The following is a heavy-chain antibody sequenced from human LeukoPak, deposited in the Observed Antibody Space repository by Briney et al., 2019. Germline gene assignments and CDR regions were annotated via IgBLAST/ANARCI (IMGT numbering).Heavy chain of an antibody. CDR1: GYTFTSYY. J-gene: IGHJ3*02. CDR3: ARDGKAARSGTNAFDI. V-gene: IGHV1-46*01. CDR2: INPSGGST. Sequence: EASVKVSCKASGYTFTSYYMHCVRQPPGQVLEWMGIINPSGGSTSYAQKFQGRVTMTRDMSTSTVYMELSSLRSEDTAVYYCARDGKAARSGTNAFDIWGQGTMVTVSS. D-gene: IGHD3-3*01.